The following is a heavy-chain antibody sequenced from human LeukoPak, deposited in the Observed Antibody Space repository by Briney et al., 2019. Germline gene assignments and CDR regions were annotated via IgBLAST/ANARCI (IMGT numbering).Heavy chain of an antibody. CDR2: IYYSGST. D-gene: IGHD3-9*01. CDR1: GGSISSNSYY. J-gene: IGHJ5*02. V-gene: IGHV4-39*07. Sequence: SETLSLTCAVSGGSISSNSYYWGWIRQPPGKGLEWIGSIYYSGSTYYNPSLKSRVTISVDTSKNQFSLKLSSVTAADTAVYYCARGPLTPYWFDPWGQGTLVTVSS. CDR3: ARGPLTPYWFDP.